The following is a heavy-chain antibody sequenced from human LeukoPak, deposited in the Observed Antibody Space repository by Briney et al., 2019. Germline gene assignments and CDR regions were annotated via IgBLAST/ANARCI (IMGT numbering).Heavy chain of an antibody. Sequence: GASVKVSCKGSGYTFTNYYMHWVRQAPGQGLEGMGINNPSGGSTSYAQKFQGRVTMTRDTSTSTVYMELSSLGSEDTAVYYCARAPVGATDYWGQGTLVTVSS. V-gene: IGHV1-46*01. CDR1: GYTFTNYY. D-gene: IGHD1-26*01. CDR3: ARAPVGATDY. CDR2: NNPSGGST. J-gene: IGHJ4*02.